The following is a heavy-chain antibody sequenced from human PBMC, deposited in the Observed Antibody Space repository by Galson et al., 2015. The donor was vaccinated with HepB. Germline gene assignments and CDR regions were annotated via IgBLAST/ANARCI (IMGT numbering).Heavy chain of an antibody. J-gene: IGHJ4*02. CDR2: ISYDGSNN. CDR3: ARSYYWSYLD. V-gene: IGHV3-30-3*01. D-gene: IGHD3-10*01. CDR1: GFTFSTYD. Sequence: SLRLSCAASGFTFSTYDMHWVRQAPGKGLAWVAFISYDGSNNDYAASVKGRLTISRDRSKNTLYLQMNSLRAEDTAVYYCARSYYWSYLDWGQGTLVTVSS.